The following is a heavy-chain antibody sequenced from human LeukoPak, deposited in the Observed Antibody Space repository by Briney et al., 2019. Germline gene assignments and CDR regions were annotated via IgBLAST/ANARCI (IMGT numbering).Heavy chain of an antibody. V-gene: IGHV4-59*12. CDR2: IYYSGST. Sequence: SETLSLTCTVSGGSICSYYRSWIRKPAGKGLEWIGYIYYSGSTNYNPSLKSRVTISVDTSKNQFSLKLSSVTAADTAVYYCARDVKSRRRQWFGELSVYYYYYMDVWGKGTTVTISS. CDR1: GGSICSYY. D-gene: IGHD3-10*01. J-gene: IGHJ6*03. CDR3: ARDVKSRRRQWFGELSVYYYYYMDV.